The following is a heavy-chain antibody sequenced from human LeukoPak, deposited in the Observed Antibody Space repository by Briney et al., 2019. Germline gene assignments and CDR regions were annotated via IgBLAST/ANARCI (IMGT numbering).Heavy chain of an antibody. D-gene: IGHD3-22*01. CDR1: GYTFTGYY. V-gene: IGHV1-2*02. J-gene: IGHJ3*02. CDR2: INPNSGGT. CDR3: ARGYYFDSSGFYDAVDI. Sequence: ASVNVSLMASGYTFTGYYMHWVRQAPGQGRAWMGWINPNSGGTNYAQKFQGRVTINRDRPINTAEKELSRLRSEDTAVYYCARGYYFDSSGFYDAVDIWGQGAMVTVSS.